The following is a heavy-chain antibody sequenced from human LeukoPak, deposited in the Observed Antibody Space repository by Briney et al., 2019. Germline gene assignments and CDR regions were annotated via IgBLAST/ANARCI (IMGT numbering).Heavy chain of an antibody. V-gene: IGHV4-34*01. CDR3: AREGVAARDY. J-gene: IGHJ4*02. Sequence: PSGTLSLTCAVYGGSFSGYYWSWIRQPPGKGLEWIGEINHSGSTNYNPSLKSRVTISVDTSKNQFSLKLSSVTAADTAVYYCAREGVAARDYWGQGTLVTVSS. CDR2: INHSGST. D-gene: IGHD6-6*01. CDR1: GGSFSGYY.